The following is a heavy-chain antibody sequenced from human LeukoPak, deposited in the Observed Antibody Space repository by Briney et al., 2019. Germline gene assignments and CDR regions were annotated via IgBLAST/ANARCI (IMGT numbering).Heavy chain of an antibody. Sequence: GGSLRLSCAASGFTFSNAWMSWVRQAPGKGLEWVGRIKSKTDGGATDYAAPVKGRFTISRDDSKTTLYLQMNSLKTEDTAVYYCTTDENYYDSSGYHYRDYWGQATLVTVSS. CDR2: IKSKTDGGAT. CDR3: TTDENYYDSSGYHYRDY. CDR1: GFTFSNAW. D-gene: IGHD3-22*01. V-gene: IGHV3-15*01. J-gene: IGHJ4*02.